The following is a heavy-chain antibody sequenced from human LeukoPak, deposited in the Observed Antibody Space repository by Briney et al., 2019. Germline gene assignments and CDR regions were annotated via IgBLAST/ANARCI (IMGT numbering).Heavy chain of an antibody. J-gene: IGHJ4*02. CDR1: GFTFSSYS. V-gene: IGHV3-21*01. D-gene: IGHD6-13*01. CDR2: ISSSSSYI. CDR3: ARGGQQLVTYFDY. Sequence: GGSLRLSCAASGFTFSSYSMNWVRQAPGQGLEWVSSISSSSSYIYYADSVKGRFTISRDNAKNSLYLQMNSLRAEDTAVYYCARGGQQLVTYFDYWGQGTLVTVSS.